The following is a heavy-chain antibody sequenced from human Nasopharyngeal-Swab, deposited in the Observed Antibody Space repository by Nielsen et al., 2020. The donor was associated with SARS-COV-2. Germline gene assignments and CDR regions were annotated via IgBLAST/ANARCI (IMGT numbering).Heavy chain of an antibody. CDR2: LYVGGST. J-gene: IGHJ6*03. Sequence: GESLKISCAASGFTVRSNYMTWVRQAPGKGLEWPSVLYVGGSTYYADSVKDRVTISRDNSKNTLYLHMNSLSAEDTAVYYCARVRGVAPRNYYYYMDVWGKGTTVTVSS. CDR3: ARVRGVAPRNYYYYMDV. CDR1: GFTVRSNY. D-gene: IGHD2-15*01. V-gene: IGHV3-66*01.